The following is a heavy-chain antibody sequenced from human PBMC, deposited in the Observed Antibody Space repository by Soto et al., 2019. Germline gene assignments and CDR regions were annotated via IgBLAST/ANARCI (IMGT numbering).Heavy chain of an antibody. CDR3: ERRDSTDCSNGVCSFFYNHDMDV. CDR2: INPKSGGT. J-gene: IGHJ6*02. V-gene: IGHV1-2*04. CDR1: GYSFTDYN. D-gene: IGHD2-8*01. Sequence: ASVKVSCKASGYSFTDYNIHWVRQAPGQGLEWLGRINPKSGGTSTAQKFQGWVTMTTDTSISTASMELTRLTSDDTAIYYCERRDSTDCSNGVCSFFYNHDMDVWGQGTTVNVSS.